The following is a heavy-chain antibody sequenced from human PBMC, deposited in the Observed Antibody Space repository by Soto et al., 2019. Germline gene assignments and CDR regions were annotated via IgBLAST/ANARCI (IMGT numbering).Heavy chain of an antibody. V-gene: IGHV1-18*01. CDR3: ARDWSVNWFDP. D-gene: IGHD3-3*01. CDR2: ISAYNGNT. Sequence: EASVKVSCKASVYTFTSYGISWVRQAPGQGLEWMGWISAYNGNTNYAQKLQGRVTMTTDTSTSTAYMELRSLRSDDTAVYYCARDWSVNWFDPWGQGTLVTVSS. J-gene: IGHJ5*02. CDR1: VYTFTSYG.